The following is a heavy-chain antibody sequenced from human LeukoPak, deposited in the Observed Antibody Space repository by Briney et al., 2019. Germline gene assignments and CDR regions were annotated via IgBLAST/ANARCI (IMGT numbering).Heavy chain of an antibody. V-gene: IGHV4-59*08. Sequence: PSATLSLTCTVSGGSISSYYWSWIRQPPGKGLEWIGYIYYSGSTNYNPSLKSRDTISVDTSKNQFSLKLSSVTAADTAVYYCARQLRYDYPDYWGQGTLVTVSS. CDR3: ARQLRYDYPDY. CDR1: GGSISSYY. J-gene: IGHJ4*02. CDR2: IYYSGST. D-gene: IGHD5-12*01.